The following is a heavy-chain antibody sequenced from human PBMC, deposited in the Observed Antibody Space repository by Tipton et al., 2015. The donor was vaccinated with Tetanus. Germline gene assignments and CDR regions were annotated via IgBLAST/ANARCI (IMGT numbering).Heavy chain of an antibody. D-gene: IGHD2-2*01. J-gene: IGHJ3*01. CDR3: ARRSYCSSTRCFDAFDL. CDR2: IYYSGST. Sequence: VKPSETLSLTCTVSGGSMSSYYWSWIRQPPGKGLEWIAYIYYSGSTNYNPSLKSRVTISIDTSKNQISLKLSSVTAADTAVYYCARRSYCSSTRCFDAFDLWGQGTMVTVSS. V-gene: IGHV4-59*01. CDR1: GGSMSSYY.